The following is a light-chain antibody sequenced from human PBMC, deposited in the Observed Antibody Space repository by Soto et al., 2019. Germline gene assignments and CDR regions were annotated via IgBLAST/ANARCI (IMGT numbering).Light chain of an antibody. CDR1: SSDVGGYNY. J-gene: IGLJ1*01. CDR3: SSFAGSNNFPYV. V-gene: IGLV2-8*01. CDR2: EIN. Sequence: QSALTQPPSASGSPGQSVTISCTGTSSDVGGYNYVSWYQQHPGKAPKLMIYEINKRPSGVPDRFSGSKSGNTASLTVSGRQAEDEADYYCSSFAGSNNFPYVFGTGTKLTVL.